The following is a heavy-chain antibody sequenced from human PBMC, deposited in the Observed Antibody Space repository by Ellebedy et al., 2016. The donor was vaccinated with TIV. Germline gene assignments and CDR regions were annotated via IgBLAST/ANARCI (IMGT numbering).Heavy chain of an antibody. Sequence: ASVKVSCKASGYTFTGYYMHWVRQAPGQGLEWMGWINPNSGGTNYAQKFQGWVTMTRDTSISTAYMELSRLRSDDTAVYYCARGGSTVNTYWYFDLWGRGTLVTVSS. J-gene: IGHJ2*01. V-gene: IGHV1-2*04. CDR2: INPNSGGT. CDR1: GYTFTGYY. D-gene: IGHD4-17*01. CDR3: ARGGSTVNTYWYFDL.